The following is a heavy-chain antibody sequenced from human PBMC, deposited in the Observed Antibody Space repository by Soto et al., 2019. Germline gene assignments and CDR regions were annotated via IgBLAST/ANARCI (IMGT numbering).Heavy chain of an antibody. J-gene: IGHJ4*02. D-gene: IGHD3-9*01. CDR3: ARGGPFYDLLTGYFRDNYYIDY. CDR2: IYSDGRT. CDR1: GFTVSSNY. V-gene: IGHV3-53*01. Sequence: GGSMRLSCAASGFTVSSNYMSWVRPSPGKWLEWVSVIYSDGRTYYANSVKGRFTISRDNSKSTLYLHMNNLRAEDTAVYYCARGGPFYDLLTGYFRDNYYIDYWGQGTLVTVSS.